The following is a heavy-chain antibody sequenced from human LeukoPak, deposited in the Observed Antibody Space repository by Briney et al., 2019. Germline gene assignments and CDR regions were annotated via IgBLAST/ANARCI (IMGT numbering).Heavy chain of an antibody. D-gene: IGHD3-16*02. V-gene: IGHV4-34*01. J-gene: IGHJ4*02. CDR3: ARGRGGDYVWGSYRPGFDY. CDR2: INHSGST. CDR1: GGSFSGYY. Sequence: SETLSLTCAVYGGSFSGYYWSWIRQPPGKGLEWIGEINHSGSTNYNPSLKSRVTISVDTSKSQFSLKLSSVTAADTAVYYCARGRGGDYVWGSYRPGFDYWGQGTLVTVSS.